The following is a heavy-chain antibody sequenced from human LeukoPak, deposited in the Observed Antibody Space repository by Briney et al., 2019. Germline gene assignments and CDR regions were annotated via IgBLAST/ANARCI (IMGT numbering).Heavy chain of an antibody. Sequence: PGGSLRLSCAASGFTFSSYSMNWVRQAPGKGLEWVSSISSSSSYIYYADSVKGRFTISRDNAKNSLYLQMNSLRAEDTAVYYCARAEDDTAMEFDYWGQGTLVTVSS. V-gene: IGHV3-21*01. CDR1: GFTFSSYS. J-gene: IGHJ4*02. CDR3: ARAEDDTAMEFDY. CDR2: ISSSSSYI. D-gene: IGHD5-18*01.